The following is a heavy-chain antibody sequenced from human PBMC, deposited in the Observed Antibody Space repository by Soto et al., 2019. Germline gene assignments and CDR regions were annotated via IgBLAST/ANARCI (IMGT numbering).Heavy chain of an antibody. V-gene: IGHV1-45*02. Sequence: QMQLVQSGSEVKRTGSTVRVSCKALGNTFTYRYLSWGRQAPGQARVWLGWIAPFSGDCQYAYKFNERVTITRDRSINTAYMRMSSLRSEDTAMYYCASGGDRSGPFTWELPHHWGQGTLVTVSS. D-gene: IGHD1-26*01. CDR1: GNTFTYRY. CDR2: IAPFSGDC. J-gene: IGHJ5*02. CDR3: ASGGDRSGPFTWELPHH.